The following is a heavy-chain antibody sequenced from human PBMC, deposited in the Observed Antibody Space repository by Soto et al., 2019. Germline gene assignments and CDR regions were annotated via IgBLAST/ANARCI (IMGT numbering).Heavy chain of an antibody. D-gene: IGHD6-13*01. CDR1: GFSFSTSAVG. CDR3: AHLYWAASGTRYYFDY. V-gene: IGHV2-5*02. Sequence: QITLTESGPTLVKPTQTLTLTCTFSGFSFSTSAVGVGWIRQPPGKALEWLALIYWDDDKRYSPFLKSRLTIPXDTSTPQVVLTMPNMDPVDTGTYFSAHLYWAASGTRYYFDYWGQGTLVTVSS. CDR2: IYWDDDK. J-gene: IGHJ4*02.